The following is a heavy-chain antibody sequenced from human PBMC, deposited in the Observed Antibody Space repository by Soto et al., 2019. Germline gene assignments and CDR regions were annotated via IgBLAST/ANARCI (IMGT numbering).Heavy chain of an antibody. D-gene: IGHD2-15*01. J-gene: IGHJ6*03. CDR2: INPNSGGT. CDR1: GYGFTVYY. V-gene: IGHV1-2*04. Sequence: ASVTVSCQAAGYGFTVYYMHWVRQAPGQGLEWMGWINPNSGGTNYAQKFQGWVTMTRDTSISTAYMELSRLRSDDTAVYYCARGVDIVVVVAASPMGYMDVWGKGTTVTVSS. CDR3: ARGVDIVVVVAASPMGYMDV.